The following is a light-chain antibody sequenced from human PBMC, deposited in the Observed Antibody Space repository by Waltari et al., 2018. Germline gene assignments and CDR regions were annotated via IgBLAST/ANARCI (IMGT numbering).Light chain of an antibody. J-gene: IGKJ1*01. CDR2: LTS. CDR3: QQSYSTPRT. Sequence: DIQMTQSPSSLSASVGDRITITCRASQSILTNLNWYQQKPEKAPYLLIYLTSILQSVGPSRFSGSGSGTDFTLTISSLQPEDFATYYCQQSYSTPRTFGQGTKVEFK. CDR1: QSILTN. V-gene: IGKV1-39*01.